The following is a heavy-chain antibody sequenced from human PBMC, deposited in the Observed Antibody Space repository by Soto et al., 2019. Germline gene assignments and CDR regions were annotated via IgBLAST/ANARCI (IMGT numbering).Heavy chain of an antibody. V-gene: IGHV4-30-4*01. CDR2: ISYSGST. Sequence: PSETLSLTCPVSGGSIRSGNYYWSWIRQPPGKGLEWIGFISYSGSTYYSLSLKSRVTISVDTSKNQFSLNLSFVTAADTAVYYCATMGTPATGLYYFDYWGQGTLVTVSS. CDR1: GGSIRSGNYY. D-gene: IGHD5-18*01. CDR3: ATMGTPATGLYYFDY. J-gene: IGHJ4*02.